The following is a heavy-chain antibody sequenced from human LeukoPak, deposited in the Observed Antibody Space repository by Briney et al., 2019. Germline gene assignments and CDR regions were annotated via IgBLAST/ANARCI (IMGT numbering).Heavy chain of an antibody. V-gene: IGHV3-30-3*01. D-gene: IGHD4-23*01. CDR2: ISYDGSNK. CDR1: GFTFSSYA. Sequence: PGGSLRLSCAASGFTFSSYAMHWVRQAPGKGLEWVAVISYDGSNKYYADSVKGRFTISRDNSKNTLYLQMNSLRAEDTAVYYCARAPTVVTERYYYYMDVWGKGTTVTVSS. J-gene: IGHJ6*03. CDR3: ARAPTVVTERYYYYMDV.